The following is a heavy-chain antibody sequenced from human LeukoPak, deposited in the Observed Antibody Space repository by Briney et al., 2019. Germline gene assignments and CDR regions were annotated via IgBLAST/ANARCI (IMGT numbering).Heavy chain of an antibody. V-gene: IGHV5-51*01. CDR1: GYSFRSNW. D-gene: IGHD2-2*01. CDR2: FSPEDSDV. Sequence: GEPLKISCKAVGYSFRSNWIGWVRQMPGKGLEWMGIFSPEDSDVRYSLSFQGQVTISADKSISTAYLQWSSLKASDTAIYYCARVSMLWGDVFDIWGQGTTVTVSS. J-gene: IGHJ3*02. CDR3: ARVSMLWGDVFDI.